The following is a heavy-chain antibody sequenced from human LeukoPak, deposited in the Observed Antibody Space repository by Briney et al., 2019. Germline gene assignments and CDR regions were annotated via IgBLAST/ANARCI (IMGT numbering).Heavy chain of an antibody. V-gene: IGHV4-4*02. J-gene: IGHJ4*02. CDR1: GGSVSSTNW. CDR2: VHLDGRT. D-gene: IGHD6-25*01. Sequence: SETLSLTCGVSGGSVSSTNWWTWIRQPPGKGLEWIGEVHLDGRTNFNPSLKRRLTMSVDLSENHVSLKLTSVTAADTAVYYCAREGGFYRPLDYSGQGTLVTVSS. CDR3: AREGGFYRPLDY.